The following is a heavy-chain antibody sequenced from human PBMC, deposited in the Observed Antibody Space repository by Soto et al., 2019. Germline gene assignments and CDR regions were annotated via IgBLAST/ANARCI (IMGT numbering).Heavy chain of an antibody. CDR1: GYSFTSYL. V-gene: IGHV5-10-1*01. CDR3: ASAVDYYDSSGYYDYGAFDI. Sequence: GESLKISCKGSGYSFTSYLISWVRQMPGKGLGWMGRIDTSLSYPNYWPSFQRHVTISADKSISTAYLQWSSLKASDTAMYYCASAVDYYDSSGYYDYGAFDIWGQGTMVTVSS. D-gene: IGHD3-22*01. CDR2: IDTSLSYP. J-gene: IGHJ3*02.